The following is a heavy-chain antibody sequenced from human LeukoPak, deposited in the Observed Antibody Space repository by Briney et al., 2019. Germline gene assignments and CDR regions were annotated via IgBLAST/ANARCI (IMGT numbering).Heavy chain of an antibody. CDR3: ARDQSRAFDI. CDR1: GGSISSYY. V-gene: IGHV4-59*01. J-gene: IGHJ3*02. Sequence: PSETLSLTCTVSGGSISSYYWSWIRQPPGKGLEWLGYIYYTGSTSYTNYNPSLKSRVTISIDTSKSQLSLELSSVTAADTAVYYCARDQSRAFDIWGQGTVVTVSS. CDR2: IYYTGSTSYT.